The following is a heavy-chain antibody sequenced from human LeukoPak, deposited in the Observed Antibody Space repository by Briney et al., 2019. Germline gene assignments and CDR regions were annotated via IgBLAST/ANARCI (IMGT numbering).Heavy chain of an antibody. CDR2: IYYSGST. Sequence: SETLSLTCTVSGGSISSSSYYWGWIRQPPGKGLEWIGSIYYSGSTYYNPSLKSRVTISVDTSKNQFSLKLSSVTAADTAVYYCARGDYGGNSAFDYWGQGTLVTVSS. J-gene: IGHJ4*02. CDR1: GGSISSSSYY. V-gene: IGHV4-39*07. D-gene: IGHD4-23*01. CDR3: ARGDYGGNSAFDY.